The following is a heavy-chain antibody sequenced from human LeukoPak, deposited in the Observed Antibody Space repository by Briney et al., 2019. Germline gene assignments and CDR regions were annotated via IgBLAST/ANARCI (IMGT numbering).Heavy chain of an antibody. CDR1: GFTFSENN. J-gene: IGHJ4*02. CDR2: LSNDGNNY. CDR3: ARDLYSGYDYDY. V-gene: IGHV3-30-3*01. Sequence: PGGSLRLSCAASGFTFSENNVHWVRQAPGKGLEWVALLSNDGNNYAYADSVKGRFTLSGDKSKTTLYLQMNSLRAEDTAVYYCARDLYSGYDYDYWGQGTLVTVSS. D-gene: IGHD5-12*01.